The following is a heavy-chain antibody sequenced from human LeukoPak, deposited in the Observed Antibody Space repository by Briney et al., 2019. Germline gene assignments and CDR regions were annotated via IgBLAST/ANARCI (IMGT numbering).Heavy chain of an antibody. V-gene: IGHV4-39*01. CDR3: ARGPWDYADY. CDR2: IYYSGST. CDR1: GGSISSSSYY. Sequence: PSETLSLTCTVSGGSISSSSYYWGWIRQPPGKGLEWIGSIYYSGSTYYNPSLKSRVTISVDTSKNQFSLKLSSVTAADTAVYYCARGPWDYADYWGQGTLVTVSS. J-gene: IGHJ4*02.